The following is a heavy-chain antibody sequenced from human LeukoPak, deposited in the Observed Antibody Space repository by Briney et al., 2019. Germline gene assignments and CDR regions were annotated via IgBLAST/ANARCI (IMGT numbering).Heavy chain of an antibody. J-gene: IGHJ4*02. CDR3: AKDRDVGGAAYFFDY. CDR2: ISNDGGDR. Sequence: GESLRLSCAASGFTFSDYAMYWVRQAPGKGLEWVAVISNDGGDRKYADSVKGRFTISRDNSKNNLYLQMNSLRVEDAAVYYCAKDRDVGGAAYFFDYWVQGTLVTVSS. D-gene: IGHD2-15*01. V-gene: IGHV3-30*18. CDR1: GFTFSDYA.